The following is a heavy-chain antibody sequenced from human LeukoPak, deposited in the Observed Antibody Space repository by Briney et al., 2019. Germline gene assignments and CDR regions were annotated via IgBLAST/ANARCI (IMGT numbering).Heavy chain of an antibody. D-gene: IGHD3-9*01. CDR1: GFTFSSYA. J-gene: IGHJ4*02. V-gene: IGHV3-64*01. CDR2: ISSNGGST. CDR3: ARSNFDWFYYFDY. Sequence: GGSLRLSCAASGFTFSSYAMHWVRQAPGKGLEYVSAISSNGGSTYYANSVKGRFTISRDNSKNTLYLQMGSLRAEDMAVYYCARSNFDWFYYFDYWGQGTLVTVSS.